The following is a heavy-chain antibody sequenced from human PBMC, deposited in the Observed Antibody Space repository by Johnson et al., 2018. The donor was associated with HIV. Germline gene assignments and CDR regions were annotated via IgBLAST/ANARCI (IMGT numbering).Heavy chain of an antibody. CDR2: LYSGGST. V-gene: IGHV3-53*01. D-gene: IGHD3-22*01. J-gene: IGHJ3*02. Sequence: QLVESGGGLIQPWGSLRVSCAPSGFTVINNYMSWVRQAPGKGLEWVSTLYSGGSTYYADAVKGRFTISRDNSKNSLYLQLNSLRPEDSAVYYCARYYYETSGHNYGVSGAFDIWGQGTMVTVSS. CDR1: GFTVINNY. CDR3: ARYYYETSGHNYGVSGAFDI.